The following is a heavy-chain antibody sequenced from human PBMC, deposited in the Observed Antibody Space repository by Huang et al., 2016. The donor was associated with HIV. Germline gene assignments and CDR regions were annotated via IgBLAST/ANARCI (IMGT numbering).Heavy chain of an antibody. D-gene: IGHD4-17*01. J-gene: IGHJ4*02. CDR1: GGTFSKYA. CDR3: ARGQLGSYGDYDVLY. V-gene: IGHV1-69*13. CDR2: IIPMLGTP. Sequence: QVQLVQSGAEVKTPGSSVKVSCKASGGTFSKYAISWVRQAPGQGLEWMGGIIPMLGTPNYARKFQGRVMITADDSTSTTYVEVSSLRSEDTALYYCARGQLGSYGDYDVLYWGQGTLVTVSS.